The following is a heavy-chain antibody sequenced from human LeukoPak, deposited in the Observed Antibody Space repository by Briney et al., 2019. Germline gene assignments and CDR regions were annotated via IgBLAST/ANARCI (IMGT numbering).Heavy chain of an antibody. CDR2: INHSGST. CDR3: ARRDCSSTSCYFDY. V-gene: IGHV4-34*01. CDR1: GGSFSGFY. D-gene: IGHD2-2*01. J-gene: IGHJ4*02. Sequence: SETLSLTCAVYGGSFSGFYWSWIRQPPGKALEWIGEINHSGSTNYNPSLKSRVTISVDTSKNQFSLKLSSVTAADTAVYYCARRDCSSTSCYFDYWGQGTLVTVSS.